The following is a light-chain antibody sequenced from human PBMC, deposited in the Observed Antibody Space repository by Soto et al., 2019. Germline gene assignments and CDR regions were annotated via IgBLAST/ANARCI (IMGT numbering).Light chain of an antibody. V-gene: IGKV3-20*01. CDR1: QSISSSY. Sequence: EIVMTQSPGTLSLSPGERVTLSCRASQSISSSYLAWYQQKPGQAPRLLIYASSTRATGIPDRFSGSGSGTDFTLTIRRLEAEDFAVYYCQQYAGTLTFGGGTKVEIK. J-gene: IGKJ4*01. CDR2: ASS. CDR3: QQYAGTLT.